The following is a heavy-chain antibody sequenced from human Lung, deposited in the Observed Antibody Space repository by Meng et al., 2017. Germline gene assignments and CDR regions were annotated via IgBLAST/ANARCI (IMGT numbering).Heavy chain of an antibody. CDR3: ARGPTTMAHDFDY. Sequence: VRVQRWGDGLCKPSETLSLACVVSGGSLRDYYWSWIRQPPGKGLEWIGEINHSGSTNYNPSLESRATISVDTSQNNLSLKLSSVTAADSAVYYCARGPTTMAHDFDYWGQGTLVTVSS. CDR1: GGSLRDYY. J-gene: IGHJ4*02. V-gene: IGHV4-34*01. D-gene: IGHD4-11*01. CDR2: INHSGST.